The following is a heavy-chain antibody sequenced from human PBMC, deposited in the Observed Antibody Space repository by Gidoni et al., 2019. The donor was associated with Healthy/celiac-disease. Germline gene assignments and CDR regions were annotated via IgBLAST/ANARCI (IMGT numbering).Heavy chain of an antibody. J-gene: IGHJ6*03. Sequence: VQGVESGGGLFQRGGCLNLSWPSPGFTFSGSACHWVRKASGKGLEWVGRIRSKANSYATAYDASVKGRFTISRDDSKNPAYLQMNSLKTEDTAVYYCTRRSAYMDVWGKGTTVTVSS. CDR3: TRRSAYMDV. CDR2: IRSKANSYAT. D-gene: IGHD6-6*01. CDR1: GFTFSGSA. V-gene: IGHV3-73*01.